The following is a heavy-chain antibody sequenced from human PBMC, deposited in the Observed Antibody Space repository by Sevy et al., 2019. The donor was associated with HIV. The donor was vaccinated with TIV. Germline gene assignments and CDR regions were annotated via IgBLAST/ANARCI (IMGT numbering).Heavy chain of an antibody. CDR2: IWFDGSNT. CDR3: ARNLGHLTGV. Sequence: GGSLRLSCAASGFTFSTYGMHWVRQAPGKGLEWVAVIWFDGSNTYYADSVKGRFTISRDIAKNTLHLQMNSLRAEDTAVYYCARNLGHLTGVWGQGTTVTVSS. D-gene: IGHD3-16*01. V-gene: IGHV3-33*01. CDR1: GFTFSTYG. J-gene: IGHJ6*02.